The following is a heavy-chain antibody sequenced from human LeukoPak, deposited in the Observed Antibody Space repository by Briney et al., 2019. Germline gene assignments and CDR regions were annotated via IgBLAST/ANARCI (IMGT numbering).Heavy chain of an antibody. CDR1: GFTFSTYT. CDR3: AKAHDDWNYVYFRH. V-gene: IGHV3-23*01. J-gene: IGHJ1*01. Sequence: GGSLRLSCAASGFTFSTYTMAWVRQAPGGGLEWVSGISGDGYSTYYADSVKGRFAISRDNSKSTLYLQMNSLRAEDTAVYYCAKAHDDWNYVYFRHWGQGTPVTVSS. D-gene: IGHD1-7*01. CDR2: ISGDGYST.